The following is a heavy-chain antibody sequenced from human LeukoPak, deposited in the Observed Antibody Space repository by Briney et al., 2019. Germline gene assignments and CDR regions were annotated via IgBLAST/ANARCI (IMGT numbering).Heavy chain of an antibody. CDR1: GYSFTSYW. V-gene: IGHV5-51*01. CDR2: IYPGDSDT. D-gene: IGHD3-10*01. J-gene: IGHJ3*02. Sequence: GESLKIPCKGSGYSFTSYWIGWVRQMPGKGLEWMGIIYPGDSDTRYSPSFQGQDTISADKSISTAYLQWSSLKASDTAMYYCARRDGSGSYYNGDAFDIWGQGTMVTVSS. CDR3: ARRDGSGSYYNGDAFDI.